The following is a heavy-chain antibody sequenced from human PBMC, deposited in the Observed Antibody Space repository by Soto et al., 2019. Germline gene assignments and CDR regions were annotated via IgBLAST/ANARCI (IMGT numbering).Heavy chain of an antibody. D-gene: IGHD1-1*01. CDR1: GGSISSSSYY. V-gene: IGHV4-39*01. Sequence: SETLSLTCTVSGGSISSSSYYWGWIRQPPGKGLEWIGSIYYSGSTYYNPSLKSRVTISVDTSKNQFSLKLSSVTAADTAVYYCASPVQSEPGGYYYYYGMEVWGQGTTVTVSS. J-gene: IGHJ6*02. CDR3: ASPVQSEPGGYYYYYGMEV. CDR2: IYYSGST.